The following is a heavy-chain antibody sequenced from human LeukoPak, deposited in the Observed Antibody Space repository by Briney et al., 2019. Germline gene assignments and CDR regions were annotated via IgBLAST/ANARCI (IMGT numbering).Heavy chain of an antibody. CDR3: AIDPQYCGGGSCYSFDY. Sequence: MPGGSLRLSCAASGFTFSTYSMNWVRQAPGKGLEWVSSIISSSSYIYYADSGKGRFTISRDNAKNSLYMQMNSLRAEDTAVYYCAIDPQYCGGGSCYSFDYWGQGTLVTVSS. V-gene: IGHV3-21*01. J-gene: IGHJ4*02. CDR2: IISSSSYI. D-gene: IGHD2-15*01. CDR1: GFTFSTYS.